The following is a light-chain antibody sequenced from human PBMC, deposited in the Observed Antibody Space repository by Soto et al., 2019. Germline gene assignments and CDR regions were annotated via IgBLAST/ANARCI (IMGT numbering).Light chain of an antibody. Sequence: QSALTQPASVSGSPGQSITISCTGTSSDVGGYNYVSWYQLHPGKAPKLMIYEVSNRPSGVSNRFSASKSGNTASLTISGLQAEDEADYYCCSYVNGGTYVFGAGTKVTVL. CDR2: EVS. CDR1: SSDVGGYNY. CDR3: CSYVNGGTYV. V-gene: IGLV2-14*01. J-gene: IGLJ1*01.